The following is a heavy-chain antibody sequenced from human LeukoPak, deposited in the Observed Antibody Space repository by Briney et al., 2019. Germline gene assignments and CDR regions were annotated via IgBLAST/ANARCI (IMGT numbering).Heavy chain of an antibody. J-gene: IGHJ4*02. CDR3: ARNQEGFDY. CDR2: INPSGGST. CDR1: GYTFTSYY. Sequence: ASVKVSCKASGYTFTSYYMHWVRQAPGQGLEWMGIINPSGGSTSYAQKFQGRVTVTRDTSTSTVHMELSGLRSEDTAVYYCARNQEGFDYWGQGTLVTVSS. V-gene: IGHV1-46*01.